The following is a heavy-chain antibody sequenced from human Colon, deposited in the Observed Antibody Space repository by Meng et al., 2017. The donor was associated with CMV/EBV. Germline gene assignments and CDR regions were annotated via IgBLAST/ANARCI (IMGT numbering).Heavy chain of an antibody. J-gene: IGHJ6*02. D-gene: IGHD3-3*01. CDR1: NYTFSNYG. Sequence: ASVKVSCKGSNYTFSNYGIVWVRQAPGQGLEWMGWISAYNGETKYEEKIQDRVTMTTDTSTSTAYMELRSLRSDDTAVYYCARGSSSTMFGDYYYGMDVWGQGTTVTVSS. CDR3: ARGSSSTMFGDYYYGMDV. V-gene: IGHV1-18*01. CDR2: ISAYNGET.